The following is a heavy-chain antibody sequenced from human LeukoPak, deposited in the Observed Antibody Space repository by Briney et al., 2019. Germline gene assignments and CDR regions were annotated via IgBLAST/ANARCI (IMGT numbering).Heavy chain of an antibody. CDR1: GFTFSSYD. D-gene: IGHD6-13*01. J-gene: IGHJ4*02. CDR3: ARVHSSSWYDY. V-gene: IGHV3-13*01. Sequence: GGSLRLSCAASGFTFSSYDMHWVRQATGKGLEWVSAIGTAGDTYYPGSVKGRFTISRENAKNSLYLQMNSLRAGDTAVFYCARVHSSSWYDYWGQGTLVTVSS. CDR2: IGTAGDT.